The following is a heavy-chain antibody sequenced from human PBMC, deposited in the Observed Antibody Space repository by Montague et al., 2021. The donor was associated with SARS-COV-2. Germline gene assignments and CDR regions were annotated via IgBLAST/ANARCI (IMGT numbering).Heavy chain of an antibody. CDR1: GGSISSYC. V-gene: IGHV4-59*08. J-gene: IGHJ6*02. Sequence: SETLSLTCTVSGGSISSYCWSWIWHRPRKGLEWIGYIYYSGSSNSNPYLKSRVTITVDTSKNQFSLKLSSVTAADTAVYYCASAGSGSYSFYYYYGMDVWGQGTTVTVSS. CDR3: ASAGSGSYSFYYYYGMDV. D-gene: IGHD3-10*01. CDR2: IYYSGSS.